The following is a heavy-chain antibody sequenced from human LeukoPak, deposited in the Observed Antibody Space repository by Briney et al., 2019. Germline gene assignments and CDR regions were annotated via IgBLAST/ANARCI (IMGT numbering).Heavy chain of an antibody. J-gene: IGHJ4*02. CDR3: ATRGSGSYHLGFDY. CDR2: IYSGGSP. D-gene: IGHD1-26*01. Sequence: GGSLRLSCAASGFTVSSNYMSWVRQAPGKGLEWVSVIYSGGSPYYADSVKGRFTIYRDNSKNTLYLQMNSLRAEDTAVYYCATRGSGSYHLGFDYWGQGTLVTVSS. V-gene: IGHV3-53*01. CDR1: GFTVSSNY.